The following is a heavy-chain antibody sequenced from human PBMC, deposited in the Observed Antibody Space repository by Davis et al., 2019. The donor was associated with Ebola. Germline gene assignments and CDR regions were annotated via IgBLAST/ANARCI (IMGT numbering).Heavy chain of an antibody. J-gene: IGHJ6*02. CDR3: ARDTDYSPYYYYYGMDV. Sequence: MPSETLSLTCAVYGGSFSGYYWSWIRQPPGKGLEWIGEINHSGSTNYNPSLKSRVTMSVDTSKNQFSLKLSAVTAADTAVYYCARDTDYSPYYYYYGMDVWGQGTTVTVSS. CDR1: GGSFSGYY. V-gene: IGHV4-34*01. D-gene: IGHD4-11*01. CDR2: INHSGST.